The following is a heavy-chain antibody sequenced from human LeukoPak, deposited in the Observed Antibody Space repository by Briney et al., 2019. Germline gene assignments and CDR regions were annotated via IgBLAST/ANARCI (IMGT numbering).Heavy chain of an antibody. CDR2: ISGSGGST. CDR3: VKDYEEPIALDAFDI. D-gene: IGHD3-3*01. CDR1: GFTFSSYA. J-gene: IGHJ3*02. Sequence: GGSLRLSCAASGFTFSSYAMSWVRQAPGKGLEWVSAISGSGGSTYYADSVKGRFTISRDNSKNTLYLQMNSLRAEDTAVYYCVKDYEEPIALDAFDIWGQGTMVTVSS. V-gene: IGHV3-23*01.